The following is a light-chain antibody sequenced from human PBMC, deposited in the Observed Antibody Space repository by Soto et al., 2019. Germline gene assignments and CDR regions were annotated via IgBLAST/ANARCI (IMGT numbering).Light chain of an antibody. J-gene: IGKJ4*01. CDR2: AAS. V-gene: IGKV3-15*01. CDR1: QSVSNN. CDR3: QQYNNWPPLT. Sequence: EIVMSQSPATLSVSPGERVTLSCRASQSVSNNLAWYQQKPGQAPRLLIYAASTRATVIPARFSGSGSATEFTLTISSLQSEDFGVYYCQQYNNWPPLTFGGGTKVEIK.